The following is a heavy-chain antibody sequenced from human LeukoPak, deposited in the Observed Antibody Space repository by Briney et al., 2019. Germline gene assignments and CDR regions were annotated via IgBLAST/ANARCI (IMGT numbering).Heavy chain of an antibody. CDR1: GFTFSSYS. CDR2: ISSSSSYI. D-gene: IGHD1-26*01. J-gene: IGHJ4*02. V-gene: IGHV3-21*01. CDR3: ARDRQGWELPGYFDY. Sequence: GGSLRLSCAASGFTFSSYSMNWVRQAPGKGLEWVSSISSSSSYIYYAGSVKGRFTISRDNAKNSLYLQMNSLRAEDTAVYYCARDRQGWELPGYFDYWGQGTLVTVSS.